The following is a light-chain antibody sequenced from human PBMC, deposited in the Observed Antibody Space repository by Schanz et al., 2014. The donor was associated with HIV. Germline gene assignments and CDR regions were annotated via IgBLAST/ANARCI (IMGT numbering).Light chain of an antibody. V-gene: IGLV2-8*01. J-gene: IGLJ2*01. CDR3: CSFTSSNTLL. CDR2: EVS. CDR1: SSDVGGYNY. Sequence: QSALTQPPSASGSPGQSVTISCTGTSSDVGGYNYVSWYQHHPGKAPKLMIYEVSKRPSGVPDRFSGSKSGNTASLTVSGLQAEDEADYYCCSFTSSNTLLFGGGTKLTVL.